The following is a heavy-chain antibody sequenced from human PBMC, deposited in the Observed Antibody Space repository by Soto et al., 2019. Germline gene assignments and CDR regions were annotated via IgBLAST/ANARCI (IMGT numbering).Heavy chain of an antibody. V-gene: IGHV3-23*01. D-gene: IGHD3-22*01. CDR2: ISGSGGST. CDR1: GFTFSSYA. J-gene: IGHJ4*02. Sequence: GGSLRLSCAASGFTFSSYAMSWVRQAPGKGLEWVSAISGSGGSTYYADSVKGRFTISRDNSKNTLYLQMNSLRAEDTAVYYCATFGPEDSSGYYLDYWGQGTLVTVSS. CDR3: ATFGPEDSSGYYLDY.